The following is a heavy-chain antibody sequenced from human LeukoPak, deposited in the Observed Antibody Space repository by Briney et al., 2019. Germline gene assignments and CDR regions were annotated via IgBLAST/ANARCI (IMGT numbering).Heavy chain of an antibody. D-gene: IGHD6-19*01. CDR3: ARFAVHRRITVAGQFGLDY. CDR1: GYTFTGYY. V-gene: IGHV1-2*02. CDR2: INPNSGST. J-gene: IGHJ4*02. Sequence: ASVKVSCKASGYTFTGYYMHWVRQAPGQGLEWMGWINPNSGSTNYAQKFQGRVTMTRDTSTSTVYMELSSLRSEDTAVYYCARFAVHRRITVAGQFGLDYWGQGTLVSLSS.